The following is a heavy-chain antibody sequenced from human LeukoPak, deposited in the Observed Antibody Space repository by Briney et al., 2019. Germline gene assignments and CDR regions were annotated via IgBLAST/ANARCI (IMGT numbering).Heavy chain of an antibody. Sequence: PGGSLKLSCAASGFSVSGSAMHWVRQASGKGLEWVGRIRSKVNSYTTAYAASVSGRFTISRGDSKNTAYLQMHSLKTEDTAIYYCARSTREVGERFDYWGQGTLVTVSS. J-gene: IGHJ4*02. V-gene: IGHV3-73*01. CDR2: IRSKVNSYTT. D-gene: IGHD3-10*01. CDR3: ARSTREVGERFDY. CDR1: GFSVSGSA.